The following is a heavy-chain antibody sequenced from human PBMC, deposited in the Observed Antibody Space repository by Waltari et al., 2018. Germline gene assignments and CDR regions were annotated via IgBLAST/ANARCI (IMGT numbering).Heavy chain of an antibody. D-gene: IGHD3-3*01. Sequence: QVQLQQWGAGRLKPSETLSLTCAVYGGSFLGYSRSWIRQPPGKGLEGIGESNHSGSTNYNPSLKSRVTISVDTSKNQFSLKLSSVTAADTAVYYCARGGFSITIFGVVIIPFDYWGQGTLVTVSS. CDR2: SNHSGST. CDR1: GGSFLGYS. V-gene: IGHV4-34*01. CDR3: ARGGFSITIFGVVIIPFDY. J-gene: IGHJ4*02.